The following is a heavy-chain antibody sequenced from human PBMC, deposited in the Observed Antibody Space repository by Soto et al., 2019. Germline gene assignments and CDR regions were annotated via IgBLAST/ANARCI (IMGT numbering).Heavy chain of an antibody. D-gene: IGHD2-21*02. Sequence: QVQLVQSGAEVTKPGSSVQVSCKASGGTFSSYAISWVRQAPGQGLEWMGGIIPIFGTANYAQKFQGRVTITADESTSTAYMELSSLRSEDTAVYYCARAVVVVTARRYWYFDLWGRGTLVTVSS. CDR3: ARAVVVVTARRYWYFDL. CDR1: GGTFSSYA. J-gene: IGHJ2*01. CDR2: IIPIFGTA. V-gene: IGHV1-69*01.